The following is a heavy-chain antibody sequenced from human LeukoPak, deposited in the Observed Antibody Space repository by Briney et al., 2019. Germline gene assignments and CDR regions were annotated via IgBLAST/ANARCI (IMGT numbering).Heavy chain of an antibody. J-gene: IGHJ1*01. CDR3: AKDGLGYSSGWTQYFQH. CDR1: GFTFSSYA. V-gene: IGHV3-23*01. D-gene: IGHD6-19*01. CDR2: ISGSGGST. Sequence: GGSLRLSCAASGFTFSSYAMSWVRQAPGKGLEWVSAISGSGGSTYYADSVKGWFTISRDNSKNTLYLQMNSLRAEDTAVYYCAKDGLGYSSGWTQYFQHWGQGTLVTVSS.